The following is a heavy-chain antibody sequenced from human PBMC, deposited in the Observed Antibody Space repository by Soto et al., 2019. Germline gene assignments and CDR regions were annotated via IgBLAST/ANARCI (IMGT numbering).Heavy chain of an antibody. Sequence: PSATLSLTCAVYGGSFSGYYWSWIRQPPGKGLEWIGEINHSGSTNYNPSLKSRVTISVDTSKNQFSLKLSSVTAADTAVYYCRVRGVIGFVDYWGQGTLVTVSS. CDR1: GGSFSGYY. CDR2: INHSGST. CDR3: RVRGVIGFVDY. D-gene: IGHD3-10*01. J-gene: IGHJ4*02. V-gene: IGHV4-34*01.